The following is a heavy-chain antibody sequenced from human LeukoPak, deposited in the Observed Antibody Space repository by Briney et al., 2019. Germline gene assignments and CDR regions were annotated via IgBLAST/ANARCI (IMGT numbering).Heavy chain of an antibody. D-gene: IGHD4-17*01. CDR1: GFFFGAYA. CDR3: ARDQLGGDPDDYYYYYMDV. V-gene: IGHV3-49*03. J-gene: IGHJ6*03. Sequence: SLRLSCTTSGFFFGAYAMSWFRQAPGHGLEWVGFIRSKTNGGAIEYAASVKGRFNISRDDTKGIAYLQMNSLKTEDTAVYYCARDQLGGDPDDYYYYYMDVWGKGTTVTVSS. CDR2: IRSKTNGGAI.